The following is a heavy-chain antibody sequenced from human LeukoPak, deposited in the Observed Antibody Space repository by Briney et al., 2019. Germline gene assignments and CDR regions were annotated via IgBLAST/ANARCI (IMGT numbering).Heavy chain of an antibody. Sequence: GSSVKVSCKASGGTFSSYAISWVRQAPGQGLEWMGRIIPIFGTANYAQKFQGRVTITTDESTSTAYMELSSLRSEDTVVYYCASNYDLWSGSYYFDYWGQGTLVTVSS. CDR2: IIPIFGTA. D-gene: IGHD3-3*01. J-gene: IGHJ4*02. CDR3: ASNYDLWSGSYYFDY. V-gene: IGHV1-69*05. CDR1: GGTFSSYA.